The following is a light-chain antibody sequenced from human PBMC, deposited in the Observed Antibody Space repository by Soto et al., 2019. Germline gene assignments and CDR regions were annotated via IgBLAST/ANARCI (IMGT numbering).Light chain of an antibody. CDR2: RAS. CDR3: MQGTPWPPT. CDR1: QSLVYSDGNAY. J-gene: IGKJ1*01. Sequence: DVVMTQSPLSLPVTLGQPASISCRSSQSLVYSDGNAYLSWFQQRPGQSPRRLIYRASNRDSGVQARCSGSGAGTDFTLQINRVEAEDVGIYYCMQGTPWPPTFGRGTRVEIK. V-gene: IGKV2-30*01.